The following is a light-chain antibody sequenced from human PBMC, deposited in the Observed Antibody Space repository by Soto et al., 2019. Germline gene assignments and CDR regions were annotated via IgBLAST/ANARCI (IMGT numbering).Light chain of an antibody. CDR2: GAS. V-gene: IGKV3-20*01. CDR1: HNVDSRY. CDR3: QQYNNWPRT. J-gene: IGKJ1*01. Sequence: EIVLTQSPGTLSLSPGERATLSCRASHNVDSRYLAWYQQRPGQAPRLVIFGASSRAPGIPDRFSGSGSGTVFTLTMNRLEPEDFGVYYCQQYNNWPRTFSQGTKVDIK.